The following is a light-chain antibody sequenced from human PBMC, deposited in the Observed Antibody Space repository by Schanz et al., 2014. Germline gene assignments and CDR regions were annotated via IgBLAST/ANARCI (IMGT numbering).Light chain of an antibody. CDR3: QQRTNWPSRT. Sequence: EIVLTQSPATLSVSPGERATLSCRASQSVSSNLAWFQQKPGQVPRLLIYGASTRATGIPARFSGSGSGTDFTLTISSLEPEDFAVYYCQQRTNWPSRTFGQGTKVEIK. CDR1: QSVSSN. CDR2: GAS. J-gene: IGKJ1*01. V-gene: IGKV3-11*01.